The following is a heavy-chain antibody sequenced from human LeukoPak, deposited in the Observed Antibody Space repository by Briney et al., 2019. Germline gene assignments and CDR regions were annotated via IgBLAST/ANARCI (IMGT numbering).Heavy chain of an antibody. CDR2: INPSGGST. CDR1: GYTFTSYY. V-gene: IGHV1-46*01. CDR3: ARGPTIDYFDY. D-gene: IGHD3-10*01. Sequence: ASVKVSCKASGYTFTSYYMHWVRQAPGQGLEWMGIINPSGGSTSYAQKFQGRVTITTDESTSTAYMELSSLRSEDTAVYYCARGPTIDYFDYWGQGTLVTVSS. J-gene: IGHJ4*02.